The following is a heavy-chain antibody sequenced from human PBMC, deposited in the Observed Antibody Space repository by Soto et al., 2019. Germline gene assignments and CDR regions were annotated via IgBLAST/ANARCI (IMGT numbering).Heavy chain of an antibody. V-gene: IGHV3-9*01. D-gene: IGHD2-15*01. CDR3: AKDIGYEICSGGSCSPRVYYYGMDV. J-gene: IGHJ6*02. CDR2: ISWNSGSI. Sequence: GGSLRLSCAASGFTFSSYSVNWVRQAPGKGLEWVSSISWNSGSIGYADSVKGRFTISRDNAKNSLYLQMNSLRAEDTALYYCAKDIGYEICSGGSCSPRVYYYGMDVWGQGTTVTVSS. CDR1: GFTFSSYS.